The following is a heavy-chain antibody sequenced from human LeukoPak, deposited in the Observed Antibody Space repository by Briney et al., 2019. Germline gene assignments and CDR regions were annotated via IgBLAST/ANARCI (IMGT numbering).Heavy chain of an antibody. CDR2: IYSGGST. J-gene: IGHJ5*02. D-gene: IGHD6-13*01. CDR3: AKDFSSSSWNWFDP. CDR1: GFTVSSNY. V-gene: IGHV3-53*05. Sequence: LPGGSLRLSCAASGFTVSSNYMSWVRQAPGKGVEWVSVIYSGGSTYYADSVKGRVTISRDNSKNTLYLQMNSLRAEDTAVYYCAKDFSSSSWNWFDPWGQGTLVTVSS.